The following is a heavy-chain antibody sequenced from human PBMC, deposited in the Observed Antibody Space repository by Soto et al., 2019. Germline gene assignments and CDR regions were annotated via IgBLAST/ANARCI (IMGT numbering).Heavy chain of an antibody. CDR2: IYYSGST. CDR1: GGSISSGDYY. Sequence: PSETLSLTCTVSGGSISSGDYYWSWIRQPPGKGLEWIGYIYYSGSTNYNPSLKSRVTISVDTSKNQFSLKLSSVTAADTSVYYCAGVILTGYYRLDYWGQGTLVTVSS. CDR3: AGVILTGYYRLDY. D-gene: IGHD3-9*01. J-gene: IGHJ4*02. V-gene: IGHV4-30-4*01.